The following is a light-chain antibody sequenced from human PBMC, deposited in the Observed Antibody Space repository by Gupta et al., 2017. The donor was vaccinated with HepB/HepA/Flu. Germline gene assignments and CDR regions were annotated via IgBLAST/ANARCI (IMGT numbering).Light chain of an antibody. CDR1: QSISNY. V-gene: IGKV1-39*01. CDR2: AAS. CDR3: QQSDSTPRT. Sequence: DIQMTQSPSSLSASVGDRVTITCRASQSISNYLNWYLQKPGKAPKLLIYAASSLQGGVPSRFSGSGSGTDFTLTISTLQPEDFATYYCQQSDSTPRTFGGGTKVEIK. J-gene: IGKJ4*01.